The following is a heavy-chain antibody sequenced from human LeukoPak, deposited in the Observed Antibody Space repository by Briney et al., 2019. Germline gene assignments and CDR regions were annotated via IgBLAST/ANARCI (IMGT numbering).Heavy chain of an antibody. V-gene: IGHV3-23*01. CDR2: ISGSGGST. CDR3: AKAVWELLHGWFDP. D-gene: IGHD1-26*01. Sequence: GGSLRLSCAASGFTFSSYAMSWVRQAPGKGLEWVSAISGSGGSTHYADSVKGRFTISRDNSKNTLYLQMNSLRAEDTAVYYCAKAVWELLHGWFDPWGQGTLVTVSS. CDR1: GFTFSSYA. J-gene: IGHJ5*02.